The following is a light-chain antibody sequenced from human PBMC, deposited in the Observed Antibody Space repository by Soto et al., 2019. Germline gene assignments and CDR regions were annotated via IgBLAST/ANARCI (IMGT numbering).Light chain of an antibody. Sequence: EIVLTQSPGPLSLSPGERPTLSYRASQIFSSNYLAWYQQKPGQAPRLLIYGASSRATGIPDRFSGSGSGTDFTLTISSLHSEDFAVYYCHQRQSWPRTFGQGTKVDIK. CDR1: QIFSSNY. CDR3: HQRQSWPRT. V-gene: IGKV3-20*01. CDR2: GAS. J-gene: IGKJ1*01.